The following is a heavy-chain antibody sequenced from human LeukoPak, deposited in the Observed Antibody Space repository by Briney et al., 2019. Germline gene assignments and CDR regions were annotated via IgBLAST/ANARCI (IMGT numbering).Heavy chain of an antibody. CDR1: GYTFTGYY. Sequence: ASVKVSCKASGYTFTGYYMHWVRQAPGPGLEWMGWISAYNGNTNYAQKLQGRVTMTTDTSTGTAYMELRSLRSDDTAVYYCARDFTRGLKAAAAPFDYWGQGTLVTVSS. V-gene: IGHV1-18*04. CDR2: ISAYNGNT. D-gene: IGHD6-13*01. J-gene: IGHJ4*02. CDR3: ARDFTRGLKAAAAPFDY.